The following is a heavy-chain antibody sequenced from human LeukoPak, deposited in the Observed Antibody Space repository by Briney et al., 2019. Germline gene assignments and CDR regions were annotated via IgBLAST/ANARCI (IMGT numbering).Heavy chain of an antibody. D-gene: IGHD3-10*02. J-gene: IGHJ4*02. Sequence: SETLSLTCTVSGGSISSGGYYWSWIRQHPGKGLEWIGYIYYSGSTYYNPSLKSRVTISVDTSKNQFSLKLSSVTAADTAVYYCARHYVVLYYFDYWGQGTLVTVSS. CDR1: GGSISSGGYY. CDR3: ARHYVVLYYFDY. V-gene: IGHV4-31*03. CDR2: IYYSGST.